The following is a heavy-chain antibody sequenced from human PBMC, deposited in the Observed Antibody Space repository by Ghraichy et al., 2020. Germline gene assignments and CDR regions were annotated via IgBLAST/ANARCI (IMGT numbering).Heavy chain of an antibody. CDR3: ARGSRVVRFYYYDGMDV. CDR2: ITSSSRTK. CDR1: GFSFSGYS. J-gene: IGHJ6*02. V-gene: IGHV3-48*02. D-gene: IGHD2-2*01. Sequence: GGSLRLSCVGSGFSFSGYSMNWVRQSPGKGLEWVSSITSSSRTKSYADSVQGRFTISRDNVQNSMYLQMNSLRDEDTAVYYCARGSRVVRFYYYDGMDVWGQGTTGTVSS.